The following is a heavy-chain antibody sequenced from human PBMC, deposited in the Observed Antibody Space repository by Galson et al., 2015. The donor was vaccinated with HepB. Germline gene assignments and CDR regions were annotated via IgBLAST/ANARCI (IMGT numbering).Heavy chain of an antibody. CDR1: GFTFSSYA. Sequence: SLRLSCAASGFTFSSYAMSWVRQAPGQGLEWVSAISGSGGSTYYADSVKGRFTISRDNSKNTLYLQMNSLRAEDTAIYYCAKGSKAYCSGAICYYFDFWGQGTLVTVSS. CDR2: ISGSGGST. J-gene: IGHJ4*02. D-gene: IGHD2-15*01. V-gene: IGHV3-23*01. CDR3: AKGSKAYCSGAICYYFDF.